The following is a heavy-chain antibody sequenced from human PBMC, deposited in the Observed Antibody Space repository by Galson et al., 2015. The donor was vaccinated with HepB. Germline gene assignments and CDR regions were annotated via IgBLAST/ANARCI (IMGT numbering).Heavy chain of an antibody. D-gene: IGHD3-10*01. V-gene: IGHV3-30-3*01. CDR1: GFTFSSYA. Sequence: SLRLSCAASGFTFSSYAMHWVRQAPGKGLEWVAVISYDGTNKYYADSVKGRFTISRDNSKNTLYLQMNSLRAEDTAVYYCARGALWFGVTGWFDPWGQGTLVTVSS. CDR2: ISYDGTNK. CDR3: ARGALWFGVTGWFDP. J-gene: IGHJ5*02.